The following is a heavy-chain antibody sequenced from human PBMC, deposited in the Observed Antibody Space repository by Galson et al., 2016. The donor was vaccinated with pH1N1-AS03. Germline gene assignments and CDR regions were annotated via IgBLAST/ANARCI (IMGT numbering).Heavy chain of an antibody. CDR3: TRSRYYNTNLYYFDY. V-gene: IGHV2-5*02. D-gene: IGHD2/OR15-2a*01. J-gene: IGHJ4*02. Sequence: PALVTPTQTLTLTCAFSGFLLATSGVGVGWIRQPPGKALEWLALIYWDDDKLYNPSLKSRLTVTKDTSKNLVVLTLTDMDPVDTATYFCTRSRYYNTNLYYFDYWGQGTLVTVSS. CDR1: GFLLATSGVG. CDR2: IYWDDDK.